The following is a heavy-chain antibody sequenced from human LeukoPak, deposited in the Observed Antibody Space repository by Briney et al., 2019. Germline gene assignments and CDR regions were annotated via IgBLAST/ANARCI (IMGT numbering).Heavy chain of an antibody. J-gene: IGHJ4*02. V-gene: IGHV4-4*07. CDR3: GRGGGIRVGGGWEDYFDY. Sequence: SETLSLTCSVSGGSISSYYWSWIRQPAGKGLEWIGRIITSGSTNYNPSHKSRVTMSVDTSKNQFSLKLSSVPSADTPVYYCGRGGGIRVGGGWEDYFDYWGQGTLVTVSS. D-gene: IGHD1-26*01. CDR1: GGSISSYY. CDR2: IITSGST.